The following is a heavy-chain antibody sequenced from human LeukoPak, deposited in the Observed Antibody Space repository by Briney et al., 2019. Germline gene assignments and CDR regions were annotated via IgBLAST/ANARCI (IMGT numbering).Heavy chain of an antibody. D-gene: IGHD4-23*01. CDR3: AKERSYGGNPRSLDY. CDR1: GFTFSCYG. J-gene: IGHJ4*02. CDR2: IRYDGSNK. Sequence: GSLRLFCSASGFTFSCYGMPWVRPAPGKGLEWGAFIRYDGSNKYYADSVKGRFTISRDNSKNTLYLQMNSLRAEDTAVYYCAKERSYGGNPRSLDYWGQGTLVTVSS. V-gene: IGHV3-30*02.